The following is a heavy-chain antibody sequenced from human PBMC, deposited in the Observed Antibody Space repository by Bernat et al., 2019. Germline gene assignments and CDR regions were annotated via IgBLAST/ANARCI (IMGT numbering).Heavy chain of an antibody. J-gene: IGHJ4*02. CDR2: ISSNGGST. D-gene: IGHD3-10*01. Sequence: EVQLVESGGGLVQPGGSLRLSCAASGFTFSSYAMHWVRQAPGKGLEYVSAISSNGGSTYCANSVKGRFTISRDNSKNTLYLQMGSLRAEDMAVYYCARNGGSGSYHNWGQGTLVTVSS. CDR3: ARNGGSGSYHN. CDR1: GFTFSSYA. V-gene: IGHV3-64*01.